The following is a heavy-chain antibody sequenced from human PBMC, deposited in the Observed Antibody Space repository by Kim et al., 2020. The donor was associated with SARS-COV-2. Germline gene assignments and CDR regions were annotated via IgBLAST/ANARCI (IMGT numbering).Heavy chain of an antibody. J-gene: IGHJ4*02. D-gene: IGHD6-19*01. CDR3: VKKSGYSSGWPNFDY. Sequence: VSVKSRITISRDNSKNTLYLQMSSLRAEDTAVYYCVKKSGYSSGWPNFDYWGQGTLVTVSS. V-gene: IGHV3-64D*09.